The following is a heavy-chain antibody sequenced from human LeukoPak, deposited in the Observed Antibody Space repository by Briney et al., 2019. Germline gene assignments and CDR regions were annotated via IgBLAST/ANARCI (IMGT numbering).Heavy chain of an antibody. J-gene: IGHJ6*03. CDR2: ISSNGGST. CDR1: GFTFSSYA. CDR3: ARKGYGGYVGSYYYYMDV. V-gene: IGHV3-64*01. D-gene: IGHD5-12*01. Sequence: PGGSLRLSCAASGFTFSSYAMHWVRQAPGKGLEYVSAISSNGGSTYYANSVKGRFTISRDNSKNTLYLQMGSLRAEDMAVYYCARKGYGGYVGSYYYYMDVWGKGTTVTISS.